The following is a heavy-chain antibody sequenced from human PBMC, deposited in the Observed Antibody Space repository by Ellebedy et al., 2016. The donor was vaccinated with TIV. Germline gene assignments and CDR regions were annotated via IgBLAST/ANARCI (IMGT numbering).Heavy chain of an antibody. V-gene: IGHV3-30*02. J-gene: IGHJ4*02. CDR3: AKKDYGDPGVDY. Sequence: GESLKISCAASGFTFSSYAMHWVRQAPGKGLEWVAFIRYDGSNKYYADSVKGRFTISRDNSKNTLYLQMNSLRAEDTAVYYCAKKDYGDPGVDYWGQGTLVTVSS. CDR1: GFTFSSYA. D-gene: IGHD4-17*01. CDR2: IRYDGSNK.